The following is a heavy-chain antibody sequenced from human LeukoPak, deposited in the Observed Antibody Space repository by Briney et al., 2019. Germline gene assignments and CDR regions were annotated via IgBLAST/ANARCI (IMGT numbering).Heavy chain of an antibody. CDR1: GGSISSSSYY. D-gene: IGHD2-15*01. CDR2: IYYSGST. CDR3: ARESLGFCSGGSCLKHYYYMDV. J-gene: IGHJ6*03. V-gene: IGHV4-39*07. Sequence: SETLSLTCTVSGGSISSSSYYWGWIRQPPEKGLEWIGIIYYSGSTYYNPSLKSRVTISVDTSKNHFSLKLSSVTAADTAVYYCARESLGFCSGGSCLKHYYYMDVWGKGTTVTASS.